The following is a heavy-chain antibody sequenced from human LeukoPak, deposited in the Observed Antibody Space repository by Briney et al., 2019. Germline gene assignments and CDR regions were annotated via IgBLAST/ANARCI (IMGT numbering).Heavy chain of an antibody. CDR1: GFTFSSYS. D-gene: IGHD3-22*01. J-gene: IGHJ4*02. CDR2: ISSSSSTI. V-gene: IGHV3-48*01. Sequence: PGGSLRLSCAASGFTFSSYSMNWVRQAPGKGLEWVSYISSSSSTIYYADSVKGRFTISRDNAKNSLYLQMNSLRAEDTAVYYCARVGYYDSSGTFDYWGQGTLVTVSS. CDR3: ARVGYYDSSGTFDY.